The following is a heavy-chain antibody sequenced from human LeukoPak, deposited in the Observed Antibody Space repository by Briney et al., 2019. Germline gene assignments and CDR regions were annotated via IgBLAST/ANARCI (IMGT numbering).Heavy chain of an antibody. CDR1: GFTFSSYG. J-gene: IGHJ4*02. Sequence: GGSLRLPCAASGFTFSSYGMHWVRQAPGKELQGVAFIRYDGSNKYYADSVKGRFTISRDNSKNTLYLQMNSLRAEDTAVYYCAKDSGYSYGYDNWGQGTLVTVSS. CDR2: IRYDGSNK. CDR3: AKDSGYSYGYDN. V-gene: IGHV3-30*02. D-gene: IGHD5-18*01.